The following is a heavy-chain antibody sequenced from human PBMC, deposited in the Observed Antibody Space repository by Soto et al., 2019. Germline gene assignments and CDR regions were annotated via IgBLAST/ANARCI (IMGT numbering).Heavy chain of an antibody. CDR2: ISAYNGNT. CDR3: AREGTTYSSRENWFDP. Sequence: ASVKVSCKASGYTFTSYGISWVRQAPGQGLEWMGWISAYNGNTNYAQKLQGRVTMTTDTSTSTAYMELRSLRSDDTAVYYCAREGTTYSSRENWFDPWGQGTLVTVAS. J-gene: IGHJ5*02. CDR1: GYTFTSYG. D-gene: IGHD6-13*01. V-gene: IGHV1-18*01.